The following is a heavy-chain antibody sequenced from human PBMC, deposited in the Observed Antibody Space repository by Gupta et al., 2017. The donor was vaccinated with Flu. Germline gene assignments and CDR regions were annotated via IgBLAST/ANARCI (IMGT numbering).Heavy chain of an antibody. J-gene: IGHJ4*02. CDR3: ARVLSGIDYYDSSGYLVFDY. V-gene: IGHV4-4*02. D-gene: IGHD3-22*01. Sequence: QVQLQESGPGLVTPSGTLSLTCAVSGGSISSSNWWSWVRQPPGKGLEWIGEIYHSGSTNYNPSLKSRVTISVDKSKNQFSLKLSSVTAADTAVYYCARVLSGIDYYDSSGYLVFDYWGQGTLVTVSS. CDR2: IYHSGST. CDR1: GGSISSSNW.